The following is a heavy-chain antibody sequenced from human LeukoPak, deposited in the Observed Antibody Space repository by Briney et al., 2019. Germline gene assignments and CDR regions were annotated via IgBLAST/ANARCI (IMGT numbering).Heavy chain of an antibody. Sequence: ASVKVSCKASGYTFTSYAMHWVRQAPGQRLEWMGWINAGNGNTKYSQKFQGRVTMTRDTSTSTVYMELSSLRSEDTAVYYCARDFSRSNWYFDLWGRGTLVTVSS. J-gene: IGHJ2*01. CDR2: INAGNGNT. D-gene: IGHD3-3*01. V-gene: IGHV1-3*01. CDR3: ARDFSRSNWYFDL. CDR1: GYTFTSYA.